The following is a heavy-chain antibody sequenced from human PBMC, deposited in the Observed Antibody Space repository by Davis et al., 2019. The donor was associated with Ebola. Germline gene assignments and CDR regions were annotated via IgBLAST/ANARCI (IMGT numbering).Heavy chain of an antibody. J-gene: IGHJ4*02. V-gene: IGHV1-3*01. CDR1: VYTFSTYA. Sequence: AASVKVSCKASVYTFSTYAIHWLRQAPGQRLEWMGLINAAKGNTKYSQKFQGRVTMTRDTSAGTAYMEMSSLTSEDTAVYYCARTFVGGWLFDYWGQGTLVTVSS. D-gene: IGHD1-26*01. CDR3: ARTFVGGWLFDY. CDR2: INAAKGNT.